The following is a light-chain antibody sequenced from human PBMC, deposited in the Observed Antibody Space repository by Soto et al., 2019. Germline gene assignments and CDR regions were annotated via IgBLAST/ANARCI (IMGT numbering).Light chain of an antibody. CDR1: QSLLHSNGYNY. V-gene: IGKV2-28*01. J-gene: IGKJ4*01. Sequence: DIVMTQSPLSLPATPGEPASISCRSSQSLLHSNGYNYLDWYLQKPVQSPQLLIYWGSNRVSGVPRSFSVRGCGTCFTLKINSVQAEDIVVYYCIQSLKSPPTFGPGTKVEIK. CDR3: IQSLKSPPT. CDR2: WGS.